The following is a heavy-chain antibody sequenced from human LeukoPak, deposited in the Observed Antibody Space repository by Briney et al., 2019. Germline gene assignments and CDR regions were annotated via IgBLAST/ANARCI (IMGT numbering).Heavy chain of an antibody. Sequence: PSETLSLTCTVSGGSISNYYWSWIRQPPGKGLEWIGYIYYIGSTTYNPSLESRVTISVDTSKNQFSLNLSSVTAADTAVYFCARMVPAGTHNYWGQGLLVTVSS. V-gene: IGHV4-59*12. CDR1: GGSISNYY. D-gene: IGHD6-19*01. CDR3: ARMVPAGTHNY. CDR2: IYYIGST. J-gene: IGHJ4*02.